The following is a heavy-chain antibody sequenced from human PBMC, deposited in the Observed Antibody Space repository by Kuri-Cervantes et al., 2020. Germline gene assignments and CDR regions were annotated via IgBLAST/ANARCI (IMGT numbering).Heavy chain of an antibody. CDR1: GFTFSSYW. Sequence: GGSLRLSCAASGFTFSSYWMNWVRQAPGKGPEWVGRSRNKANSYSAEYAASVKGRFTISRDDSKDLLFLQMSSLKTEDTAVYYCVRDTGVAGSFYFDFWGQGTLVTVSS. CDR3: VRDTGVAGSFYFDF. V-gene: IGHV3-72*01. D-gene: IGHD6-19*01. J-gene: IGHJ4*02. CDR2: SRNKANSYSA.